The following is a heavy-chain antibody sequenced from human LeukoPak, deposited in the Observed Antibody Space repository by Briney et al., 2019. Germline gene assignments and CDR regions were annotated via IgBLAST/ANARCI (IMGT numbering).Heavy chain of an antibody. Sequence: PSETLSLTCTVSGGSISDYYWSWIRQPPGRGLEWIGYSGNTNYNPSLKSRVIISVDTSKNQFSLKLSPVTAADTAVYYCARSPPSIAARFHYYYYMDVWGKGTTVTVSS. CDR3: ARSPPSIAARFHYYYYMDV. CDR1: GGSISDYY. CDR2: YSGNT. V-gene: IGHV4-59*01. D-gene: IGHD6-6*01. J-gene: IGHJ6*03.